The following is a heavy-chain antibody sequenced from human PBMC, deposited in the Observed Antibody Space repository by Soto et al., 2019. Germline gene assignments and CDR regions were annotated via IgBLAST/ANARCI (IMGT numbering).Heavy chain of an antibody. Sequence: EVQLVESGGGSVQPGGSLRLSCVASGITFTNYWMHWVRQVPGKGLVWVARVDSDGRGTSYADFVKGRFTISRDNAKNTHSPQLNCLRVEETAMYYCGTVLDHCSQGTPVTVSS. CDR3: GTVLDH. V-gene: IGHV3-74*01. CDR2: VDSDGRGT. CDR1: GITFTNYW. J-gene: IGHJ4*02.